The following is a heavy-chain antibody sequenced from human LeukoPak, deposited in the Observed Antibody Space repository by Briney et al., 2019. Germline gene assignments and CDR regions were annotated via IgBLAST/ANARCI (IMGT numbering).Heavy chain of an antibody. J-gene: IGHJ4*02. CDR3: ARRTHYDILTWGFDY. D-gene: IGHD3-9*01. CDR1: VGSISSGDYY. CDR2: IYYSGST. Sequence: SETLSLTCTVSVGSISSGDYYWSWIRQPPGKGLEWIGYIYYSGSTYYNPSLKSRVTISVDTSKNQFSLKLSSVTAADTAVYYCARRTHYDILTWGFDYWGQGTLVTVSS. V-gene: IGHV4-30-4*01.